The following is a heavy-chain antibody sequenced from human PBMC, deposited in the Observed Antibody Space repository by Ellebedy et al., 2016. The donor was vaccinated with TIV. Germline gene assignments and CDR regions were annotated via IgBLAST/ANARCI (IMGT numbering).Heavy chain of an antibody. CDR3: ARGPYCSSTSCYARRYNWFDP. CDR2: MNPNSGNT. J-gene: IGHJ5*02. V-gene: IGHV1-8*01. CDR1: GYTFTSYD. Sequence: ASVKVSCXASGYTFTSYDINWVRQATGQGLEWMGWMNPNSGNTGYAQKFQGRVTMTRNTSISTAYMELSSLRSEDTAVYYCARGPYCSSTSCYARRYNWFDPWGQGTLVTVSS. D-gene: IGHD2-2*01.